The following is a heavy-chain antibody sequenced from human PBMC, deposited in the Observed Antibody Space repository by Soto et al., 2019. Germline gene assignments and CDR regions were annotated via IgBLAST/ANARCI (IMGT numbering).Heavy chain of an antibody. Sequence: GGSLRLSCLASGFTFSIYWMHWVRQAPGKGLVWVSRIISDGSSTSYADSVKGRFTISRDNAKNTLYLQMNSLRAEDTAVYYCATGLSTRGFYMDAWGKGTTVTVS. V-gene: IGHV3-74*01. CDR1: GFTFSIYW. D-gene: IGHD1-26*01. CDR3: ATGLSTRGFYMDA. CDR2: IISDGSST. J-gene: IGHJ6*03.